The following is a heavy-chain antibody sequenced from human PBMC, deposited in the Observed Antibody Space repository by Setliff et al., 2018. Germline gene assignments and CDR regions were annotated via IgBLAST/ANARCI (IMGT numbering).Heavy chain of an antibody. J-gene: IGHJ4*02. CDR2: IIPIFGTA. V-gene: IGHV1-69*05. CDR3: ARERVYATSGGTGKFDY. CDR1: GGTFSSYA. Sequence: SVKVSCKASGGTFSSYAISWVRQAPGQGLEWMGGIIPIFGTANYAQKFQGRVTITTDESTSTAYMELSSLRSEDTAVYYCARERVYATSGGTGKFDYWGQGTLVTVSS. D-gene: IGHD2-8*01.